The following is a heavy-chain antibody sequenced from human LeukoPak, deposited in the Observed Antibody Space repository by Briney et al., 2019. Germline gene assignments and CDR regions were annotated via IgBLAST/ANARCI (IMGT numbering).Heavy chain of an antibody. Sequence: KPSETLSLTCTVSGGSISSYYWSWIRQPPGKGLEWIGYVSYTGNTNYNPALRSRVTISVDTSKNQFSLKLSSVTAADTAVYYCAREDPQTTVPEGMDVWGQGTTVTVSS. CDR1: GGSISSYY. CDR3: AREDPQTTVPEGMDV. CDR2: VSYTGNT. J-gene: IGHJ6*02. V-gene: IGHV4-59*01. D-gene: IGHD4-17*01.